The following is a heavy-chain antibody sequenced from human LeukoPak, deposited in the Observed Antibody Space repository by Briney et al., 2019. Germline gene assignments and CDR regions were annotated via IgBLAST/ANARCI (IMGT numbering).Heavy chain of an antibody. J-gene: IGHJ4*02. CDR3: AKDPRVGSRVATPCH. V-gene: IGHV3-23*01. CDR1: GFTFSSYA. Sequence: GGSLRLSCAASGFTFSSYAMSWARQAPGKGLEWVSAISGSGGSTYYADSVKGRFTISRDNSKSTLFLQMNSLRAEDTAVYYCAKDPRVGSRVATPCHWGQGTLVTVSS. CDR2: ISGSGGST. D-gene: IGHD5-24*01.